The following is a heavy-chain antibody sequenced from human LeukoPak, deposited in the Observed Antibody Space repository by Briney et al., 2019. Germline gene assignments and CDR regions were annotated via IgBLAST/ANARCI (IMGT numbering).Heavy chain of an antibody. Sequence: GGSQRLSCGASGFTFSNYGMNWVRQAPGKGLEWVSGIGGSGGFTTYFADSVKGRFTISRDNSKNTLYLQMNSLRADDTALYYCARDRRYASFDNWGQGTLVTVSS. CDR2: IGGSGGFTT. CDR1: GFTFSNYG. CDR3: ARDRRYASFDN. D-gene: IGHD1-1*01. J-gene: IGHJ4*02. V-gene: IGHV3-23*01.